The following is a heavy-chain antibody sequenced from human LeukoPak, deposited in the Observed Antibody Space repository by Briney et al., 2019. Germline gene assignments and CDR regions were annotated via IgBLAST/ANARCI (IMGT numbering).Heavy chain of an antibody. D-gene: IGHD5-24*01. J-gene: IGHJ4*02. V-gene: IGHV3-74*01. CDR3: AKHDRWLQLPYYFDY. CDR2: INSDGSRT. Sequence: GGSLRLSCAASGFTFSTYWMHWVRQAPGKGRVCLSRINSDGSRTTYAHSVKGRYTISRDNAKNTLYLQMNSLRAENTAVYYCAKHDRWLQLPYYFDYWGQGTLVTVSS. CDR1: GFTFSTYW.